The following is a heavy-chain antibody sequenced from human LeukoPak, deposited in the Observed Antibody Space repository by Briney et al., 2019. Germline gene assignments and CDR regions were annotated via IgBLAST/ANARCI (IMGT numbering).Heavy chain of an antibody. J-gene: IGHJ4*02. Sequence: PSETLSLTCAVYGGSFSGYYWSWIRQPPGKGLEWIGEINHSGSTNYNPSLKSRVTISVDTSKNQFSLKLSSVTAADTAVYYCASQTQAYCGGDCYLRTDFGYWGQGTLVTVSS. CDR1: GGSFSGYY. D-gene: IGHD2-21*02. V-gene: IGHV4-34*01. CDR2: INHSGST. CDR3: ASQTQAYCGGDCYLRTDFGY.